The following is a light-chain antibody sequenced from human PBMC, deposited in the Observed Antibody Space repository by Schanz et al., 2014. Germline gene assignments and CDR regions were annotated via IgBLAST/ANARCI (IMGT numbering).Light chain of an antibody. V-gene: IGKV3-20*01. CDR1: QTVSNN. J-gene: IGKJ1*01. CDR2: GAS. CDR3: QQYGSSWT. Sequence: EIVMTQSPATLSVSPGERGTLSCRASQTVSNNLAWYQQKPGQAPRLLIYGASSRATGIPDRFRGSGSGTDFTLSISRLEPEDFAVYYCQQYGSSWTFGQGTKVEIK.